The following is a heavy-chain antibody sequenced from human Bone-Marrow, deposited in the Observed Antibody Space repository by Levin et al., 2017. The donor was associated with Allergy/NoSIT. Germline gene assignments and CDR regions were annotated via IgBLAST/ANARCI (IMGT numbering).Heavy chain of an antibody. CDR1: GFSFNNYS. CDR2: ISSRSSHI. V-gene: IGHV3-21*01. Sequence: GESLKISCAASGFSFNNYSMNWVRQAPGKGLEWVSSISSRSSHIYYVDSVEGRFTISRDNAKSSLFLRMNSLRAEDTAVYYCARAKQGYIYDPFDMWGQGTLVTVSS. CDR3: ARAKQGYIYDPFDM. J-gene: IGHJ3*02. D-gene: IGHD5-18*01.